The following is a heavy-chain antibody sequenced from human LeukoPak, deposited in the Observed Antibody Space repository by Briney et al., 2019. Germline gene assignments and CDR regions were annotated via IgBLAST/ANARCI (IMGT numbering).Heavy chain of an antibody. CDR2: IYYSGST. CDR1: GGSISSSSNY. Sequence: SETLSLTCTVSGGSISSSSNYWGWIRQPPGKGLEWIGSIYYSGSTYYNPSLKSRVTISVDTSKNQFSLKLSSMTAADTAVYYCARTSGPYYYDSSGPPPAQGFDYWGQGTLVTVSS. V-gene: IGHV4-39*01. J-gene: IGHJ4*02. D-gene: IGHD3-22*01. CDR3: ARTSGPYYYDSSGPPPAQGFDY.